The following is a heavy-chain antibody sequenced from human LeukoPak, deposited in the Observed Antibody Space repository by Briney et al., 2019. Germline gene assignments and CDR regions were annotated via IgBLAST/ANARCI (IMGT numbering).Heavy chain of an antibody. CDR2: ISAYNGNT. V-gene: IGHV1-18*01. J-gene: IGHJ5*02. D-gene: IGHD3-3*01. CDR1: GYTFTSYG. CDR3: ARDLEQEAIFGVVIIPYNWFDP. Sequence: VASVKVSCKASGYTFTSYGISWVRQAPGQGLEWMGWISAYNGNTNYAQKLQGRVTMTTDTSTSTAYMELRSLRSDDTAVYYCARDLEQEAIFGVVIIPYNWFDPWGREPWSPSPQ.